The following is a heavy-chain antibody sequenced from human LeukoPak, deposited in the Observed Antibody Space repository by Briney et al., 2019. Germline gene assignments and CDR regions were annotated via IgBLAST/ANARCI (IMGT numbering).Heavy chain of an antibody. CDR2: MNPNSGNT. CDR3: ARSWVAAAACFDY. V-gene: IGHV1-8*01. D-gene: IGHD6-13*01. J-gene: IGHJ4*02. CDR1: GSTFTSYD. Sequence: ASVKVSCKASGSTFTSYDINWVRQATGQGLEWMGWMNPNSGNTGYAQKFQGRVTMTRNTSISTAYMELSSLRSEDTAVYYCARSWVAAAACFDYWGQGTLVTVSS.